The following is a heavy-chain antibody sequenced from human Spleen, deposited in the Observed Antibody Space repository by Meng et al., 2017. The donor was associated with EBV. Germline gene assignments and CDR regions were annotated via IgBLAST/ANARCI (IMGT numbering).Heavy chain of an antibody. D-gene: IGHD3-22*01. Sequence: VRLVPSGAEVKKPGASVKVSCKASGYTFTSYDINWVRQAPGQGLEWMGWVNPDSGNTGYPQKFQGRVTMTRNTSISTTYMELRSLTSEDTAVYYCARGMSYYDNSGFFDYWGQGALVTVSS. CDR1: GYTFTSYD. CDR2: VNPDSGNT. V-gene: IGHV1-8*02. J-gene: IGHJ4*02. CDR3: ARGMSYYDNSGFFDY.